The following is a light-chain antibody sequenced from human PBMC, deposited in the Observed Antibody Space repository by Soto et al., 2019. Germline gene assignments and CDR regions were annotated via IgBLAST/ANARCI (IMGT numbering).Light chain of an antibody. CDR1: QSVSSSY. V-gene: IGKV3-20*01. CDR2: GAS. CDR3: QQYGSSPLT. Sequence: IVLTQSPGPLSLSPGERATLSCRSSQSVSSSYLAWYQQKPGHAPRPLIYGASSRATGIPDRFSGSGSGTDCILTISRLEPEDFAVYYCQQYGSSPLTFGGGTKV. J-gene: IGKJ4*01.